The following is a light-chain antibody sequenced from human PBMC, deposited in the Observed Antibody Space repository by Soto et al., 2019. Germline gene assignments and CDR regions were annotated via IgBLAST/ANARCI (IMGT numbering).Light chain of an antibody. J-gene: IGKJ5*01. CDR2: GAS. CDR1: QTVSSNF. V-gene: IGKV3-20*01. Sequence: IVLTQSPGTLSLSPGERATLSCRASQTVSSNFLAWYQEKPGQGPRLIIYGASTRATGIPDRFSGSGSGTDFTLTISRLEPEDFAVYYCQQYGSSQLTFGQGTRLEIK. CDR3: QQYGSSQLT.